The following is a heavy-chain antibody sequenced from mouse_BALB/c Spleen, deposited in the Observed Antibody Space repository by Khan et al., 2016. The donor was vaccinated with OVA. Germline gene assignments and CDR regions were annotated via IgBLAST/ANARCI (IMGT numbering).Heavy chain of an antibody. CDR3: ARPPYLSYVMAY. D-gene: IGHD2-10*01. CDR2: INTYTGEP. J-gene: IGHJ4*01. V-gene: IGHV9-3-1*01. CDR1: GYTFTNYG. Sequence: QIQLVQSGPEVKKPGETVKISCKASGYTFTNYGMNWVKQAPGKGLKWMGWINTYTGEPTYADAFKGRFAFSLETSASTAYLQINNLKNEDTATYSCARPPYLSYVMAYWSQGTSVTVSS.